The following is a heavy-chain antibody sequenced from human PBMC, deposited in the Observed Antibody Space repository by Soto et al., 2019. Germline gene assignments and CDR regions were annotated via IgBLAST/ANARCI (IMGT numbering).Heavy chain of an antibody. CDR3: AKVERYYYDSSGYYSSPLF. D-gene: IGHD3-22*01. CDR1: GFTLSSYA. Sequence: AGGSLRLSCAASGFTLSSYAMSWVRQAPGKGLEWVSAISGSGGTTYYADSVKGRFTISRDTSKNTLYLQMNSMRAEDTAVYYCAKVERYYYDSSGYYSSPLFWGQGTLVTVSS. CDR2: ISGSGGTT. V-gene: IGHV3-23*01. J-gene: IGHJ4*02.